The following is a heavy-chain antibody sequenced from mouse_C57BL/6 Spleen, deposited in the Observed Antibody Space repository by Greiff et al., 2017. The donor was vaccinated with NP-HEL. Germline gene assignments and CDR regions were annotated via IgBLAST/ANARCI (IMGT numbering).Heavy chain of an antibody. Sequence: QVQLKQSGAELVKPGASVKISCKASGYAFSSYWMNWVKQRPGKGLEWIGQIYPGDGDTNYNGKFKGKATLTADESSSTAYMQLSSLTSEDSAVYFCARPDSSGSHYFDYWGQGTTLTVSS. D-gene: IGHD3-2*02. V-gene: IGHV1-80*01. CDR1: GYAFSSYW. CDR3: ARPDSSGSHYFDY. J-gene: IGHJ2*01. CDR2: IYPGDGDT.